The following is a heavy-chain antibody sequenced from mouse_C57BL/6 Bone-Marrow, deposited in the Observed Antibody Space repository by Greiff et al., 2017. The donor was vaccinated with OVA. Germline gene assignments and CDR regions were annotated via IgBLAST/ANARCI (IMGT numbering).Heavy chain of an antibody. CDR1: GFNIKDDY. J-gene: IGHJ2*01. Sequence: EVHLVESGAELVRPGASVKLSCTASGFNIKDDYMHWVKQRPEQGLEWIGWIDPENGDTEYASKFQGKATITADTSSNTAYLQLSSLTSEDTAVYYCTTTAGDGYDYWGQGTTLTVSS. CDR2: IDPENGDT. D-gene: IGHD2-3*01. CDR3: TTTAGDGYDY. V-gene: IGHV14-4*01.